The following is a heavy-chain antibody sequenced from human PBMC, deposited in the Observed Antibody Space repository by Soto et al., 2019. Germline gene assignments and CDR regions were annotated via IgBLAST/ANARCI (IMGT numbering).Heavy chain of an antibody. D-gene: IGHD3-9*01. Sequence: SLKVSCKASGGTFSGYAISWGRQAPGQGLEWMGGIIPIFGTANYAQKFQGRVTITADESTSTAYMELSSLRSEDTAVYYCASSNDILTGTITHYYYSGMDVWRQGTTVTV. CDR3: ASSNDILTGTITHYYYSGMDV. J-gene: IGHJ6*01. V-gene: IGHV1-69*13. CDR1: GGTFSGYA. CDR2: IIPIFGTA.